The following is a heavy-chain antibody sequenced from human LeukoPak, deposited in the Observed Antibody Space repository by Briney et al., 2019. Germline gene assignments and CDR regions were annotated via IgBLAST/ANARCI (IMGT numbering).Heavy chain of an antibody. Sequence: GGSLRLSCAASGFTFSSFAMSWVRQAPGKGLEWVSAISGDTTSTYYADSVKGRFTISRDNSENTLYLQMNSLRAEDTAVYYCARATHAYSGYNHWGQGTLVTVSS. J-gene: IGHJ4*02. V-gene: IGHV3-23*01. CDR3: ARATHAYSGYNH. D-gene: IGHD5-12*01. CDR1: GFTFSSFA. CDR2: ISGDTTST.